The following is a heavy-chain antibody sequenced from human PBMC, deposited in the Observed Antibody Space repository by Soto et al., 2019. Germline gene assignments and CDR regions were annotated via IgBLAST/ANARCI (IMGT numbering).Heavy chain of an antibody. CDR3: ALIPRPRVYFPTVTTARDY. V-gene: IGHV1-24*01. Sequence: ASVKVSCKVSGYTLTELSMHWVRQAPGKGLEWMGGFDPEDGETIYAQKFQGRVTMTEDTSTDTAYMELSSLRSEDTAVYYCALIPRPRVYFPTVTTARDYWGQGTLVTVSS. J-gene: IGHJ4*02. CDR1: GYTLTELS. CDR2: FDPEDGET. D-gene: IGHD4-17*01.